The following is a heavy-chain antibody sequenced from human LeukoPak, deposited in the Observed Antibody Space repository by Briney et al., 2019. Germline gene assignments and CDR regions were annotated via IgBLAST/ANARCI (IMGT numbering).Heavy chain of an antibody. D-gene: IGHD3-3*01. CDR1: GYTFTSYG. CDR2: IIPLFGSS. Sequence: SVKVSCKASGYTFTSYGISWVRQAPGQGLEWMGGIIPLFGSSNYTHNLKGRVTFTADKSTNTVYMHLSSLRFEDTAVYYCARNHNYTDHYNHMDVWGRGTAITVSS. V-gene: IGHV1-69*06. CDR3: ARNHNYTDHYNHMDV. J-gene: IGHJ6*03.